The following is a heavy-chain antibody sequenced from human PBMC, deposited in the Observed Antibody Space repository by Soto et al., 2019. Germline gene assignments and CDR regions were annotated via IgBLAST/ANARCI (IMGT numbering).Heavy chain of an antibody. V-gene: IGHV1-69*01. J-gene: IGHJ6*02. D-gene: IGHD5-18*01. CDR2: IIPMFNTP. CDR3: ARSRRVNSRYYYGMDV. Sequence: QVQLVQSGAEVKKPGSSVKVSCKVSGGTFSSYPINWVRQAPGQGLEWMGGIIPMFNTPKYAKKFQGRVTISAVESTSTVYMELKSLRSDDTAVYYCARSRRVNSRYYYGMDVWGQGTTVTVSS. CDR1: GGTFSSYP.